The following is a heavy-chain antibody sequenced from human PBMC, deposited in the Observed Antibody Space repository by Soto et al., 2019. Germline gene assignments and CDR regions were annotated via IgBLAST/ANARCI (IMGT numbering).Heavy chain of an antibody. CDR1: SGSFSGYH. V-gene: IGHV4-34*01. D-gene: IGHD5-12*01. CDR2: INHSGST. J-gene: IGHJ6*02. Sequence: QVQLQQWGAGLLKPSETLSLTCAVYSGSFSGYHWSWIRQPPGKGLEWIGEINHSGSTNYNPSLKSRVTRSLDTFKNQFSLKVSSVTAADTAVYYCARHIVATIGSYYYGVDVWGQGTTVTVSS. CDR3: ARHIVATIGSYYYGVDV.